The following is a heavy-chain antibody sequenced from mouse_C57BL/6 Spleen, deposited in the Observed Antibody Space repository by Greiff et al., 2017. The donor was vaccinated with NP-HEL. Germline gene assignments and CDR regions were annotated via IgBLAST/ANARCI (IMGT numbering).Heavy chain of an antibody. Sequence: VQLQQSGAELARPGASVKLSCKASGYTFSSYGISWVKQRTGQGLEWIGEIYPRSGNTYYNEKFKGKAALTADKSSSTAYMELRSLTSEDSAVYFCAIKRGSITTVVENWGQGTTLTVSS. D-gene: IGHD1-1*01. CDR2: IYPRSGNT. CDR3: AIKRGSITTVVEN. J-gene: IGHJ2*01. V-gene: IGHV1-81*01. CDR1: GYTFSSYG.